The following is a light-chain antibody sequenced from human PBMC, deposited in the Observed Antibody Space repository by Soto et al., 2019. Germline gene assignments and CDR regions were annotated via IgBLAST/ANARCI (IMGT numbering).Light chain of an antibody. Sequence: DIQMTQSPSTLSASVGDRVTITCRASQSISSWLAWYQQKPGKAPKLLIFYASSLESGVPSRFSGSGSWTEFTPTNSSLQPYDFATYYRQQYNSYSPTFGGGTKVEIK. CDR2: YAS. CDR3: QQYNSYSPT. CDR1: QSISSW. J-gene: IGKJ4*01. V-gene: IGKV1-5*01.